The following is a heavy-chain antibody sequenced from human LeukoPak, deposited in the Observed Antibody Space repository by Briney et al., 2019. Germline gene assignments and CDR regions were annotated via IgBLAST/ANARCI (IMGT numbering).Heavy chain of an antibody. D-gene: IGHD2-15*01. CDR1: GFTFSSYA. V-gene: IGHV3-23*01. Sequence: GRSLRLSCAASGFTFSSYAMSWVRQAPGKGLEWVSAISGSGGSTYYADSVKGRFTVSRDNSKNTLYLQMNSLTVEDTAIYYCAKNADRGAYCRGGSCYPYYYYYMDVWGTGTTVTISS. CDR2: ISGSGGST. J-gene: IGHJ6*03. CDR3: AKNADRGAYCRGGSCYPYYYYYMDV.